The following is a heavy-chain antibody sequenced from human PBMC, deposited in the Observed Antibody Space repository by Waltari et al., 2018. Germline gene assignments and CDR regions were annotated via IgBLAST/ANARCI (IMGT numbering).Heavy chain of an antibody. J-gene: IGHJ3*02. CDR1: GFTFSSYE. CDR2: ISSSGSTI. D-gene: IGHD5-18*01. Sequence: EVQLVESGGGLVQPGGSLRLSCAASGFTFSSYEMTWVRQAPGKGLEWVSYISSSGSTIYYADSVKGRFTISRDNAKNSLYLQMNSLRAEDTAVYYCARGGKQLWPDAFDIWGQGTMVTVSS. CDR3: ARGGKQLWPDAFDI. V-gene: IGHV3-48*03.